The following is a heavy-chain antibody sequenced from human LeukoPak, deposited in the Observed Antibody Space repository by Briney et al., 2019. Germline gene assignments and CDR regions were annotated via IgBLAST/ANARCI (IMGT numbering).Heavy chain of an antibody. D-gene: IGHD2-2*01. Sequence: PGGSLRLSCAASGFTFSNYAMSWVRQARGKGLEWVSAISGSGANTYYADSVRGRFTISRDNSKNTLYLQMNSLRAEDTAVYYCAKDACSSTSCYFDYWGQGTLVTVSS. CDR1: GFTFSNYA. CDR2: ISGSGANT. J-gene: IGHJ4*02. CDR3: AKDACSSTSCYFDY. V-gene: IGHV3-23*01.